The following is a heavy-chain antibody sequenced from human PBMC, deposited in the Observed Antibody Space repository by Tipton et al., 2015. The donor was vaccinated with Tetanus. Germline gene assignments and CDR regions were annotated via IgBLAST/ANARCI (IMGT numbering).Heavy chain of an antibody. J-gene: IGHJ6*02. CDR2: SNHSGST. D-gene: IGHD3-22*01. Sequence: TLSLTCAVYGGSFSGYYWSWIRQPPGKGLEWIGESNHSGSTNYSPSLKSRVTISVDNSKNQFSLNLSSVTAADTAVYYCARVSRYYYDSSIGMDVWGQGTTVTVSS. CDR3: ARVSRYYYDSSIGMDV. CDR1: GGSFSGYY. V-gene: IGHV4-34*01.